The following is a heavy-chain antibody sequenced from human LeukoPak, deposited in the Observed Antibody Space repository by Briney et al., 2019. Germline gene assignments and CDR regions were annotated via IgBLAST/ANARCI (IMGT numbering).Heavy chain of an antibody. CDR3: ARDSRKYFDWLFIGFDY. J-gene: IGHJ4*02. V-gene: IGHV1-2*02. D-gene: IGHD3-9*01. CDR2: IKPNSGGT. Sequence: ASVKVSCKASGYTFTGYYMHWVRQAPGQGLEWMGWIKPNSGGTNYAQKFQGRVTMTRDTSISTAYMELSRLRSDDTAVYYCARDSRKYFDWLFIGFDYWGQGTLVTVSS. CDR1: GYTFTGYY.